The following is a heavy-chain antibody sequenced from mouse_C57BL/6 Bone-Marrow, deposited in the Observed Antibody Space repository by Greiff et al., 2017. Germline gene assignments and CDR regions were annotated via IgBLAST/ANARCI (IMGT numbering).Heavy chain of an antibody. J-gene: IGHJ4*01. CDR2: INPSSGYT. Sequence: VQVVESGAELAKPGASVKLSCKASGYTFTSYWMHWVKQRPGQGLEWIGYINPSSGYTKYNQKFKDKATLTADKSSSTAYMQLSSLTYEDSAVYYCASLITTVVAPYAMDYWGQGTSVTGSS. V-gene: IGHV1-7*01. CDR3: ASLITTVVAPYAMDY. D-gene: IGHD1-1*01. CDR1: GYTFTSYW.